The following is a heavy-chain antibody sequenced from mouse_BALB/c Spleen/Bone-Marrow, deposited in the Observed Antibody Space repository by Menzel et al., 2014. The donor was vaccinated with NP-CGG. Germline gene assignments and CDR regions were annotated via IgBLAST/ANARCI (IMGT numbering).Heavy chain of an antibody. Sequence: QVQLQQSGAELMKPGASVKISCKATGYTFSSYWIDWVKQRPGHGLEWIGEILPGSGSTNYNEKFKGKATFTADTSSNTAYMQLSSLTSEDSAVYYCARWVPYWEFAYWGQGTLVTVSA. CDR1: GYTFSSYW. D-gene: IGHD4-1*01. CDR2: ILPGSGST. J-gene: IGHJ3*01. V-gene: IGHV1-9*01. CDR3: ARWVPYWEFAY.